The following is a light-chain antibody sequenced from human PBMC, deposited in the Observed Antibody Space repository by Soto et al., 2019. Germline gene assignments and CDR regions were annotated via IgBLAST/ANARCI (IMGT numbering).Light chain of an antibody. J-gene: IGKJ1*01. CDR3: QQYHSYWT. V-gene: IGKV1-5*01. CDR1: QSISSW. Sequence: DIQMTQSPSTLSASVGDRVTITCRASQSISSWLAWYQQKPGKAPKLLICDASSLQSGVPSRFSGSGSGTEFPLTISSLQPDDFATYYCQQYHSYWTFGQGTKVEIK. CDR2: DAS.